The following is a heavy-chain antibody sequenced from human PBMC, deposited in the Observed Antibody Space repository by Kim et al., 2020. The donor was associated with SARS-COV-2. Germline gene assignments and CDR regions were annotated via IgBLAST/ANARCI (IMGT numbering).Heavy chain of an antibody. Sequence: GGSLRLSCAASGFTFSNYWMNWVRQVPGKGLVWVSRMNSDGSSTNYADSVKGRFTISRDNAKNTLYLQMNSLRAEDMAVFYCARGTVKDGLDVWGQGTTVTVSS. CDR1: GFTFSNYW. CDR3: ARGTVKDGLDV. V-gene: IGHV3-74*01. CDR2: MNSDGSST. D-gene: IGHD4-17*01. J-gene: IGHJ6*02.